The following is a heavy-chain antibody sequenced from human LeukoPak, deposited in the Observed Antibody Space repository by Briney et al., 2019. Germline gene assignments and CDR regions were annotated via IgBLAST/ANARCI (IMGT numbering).Heavy chain of an antibody. V-gene: IGHV1-8*01. CDR1: GYTFTSYD. J-gene: IGHJ5*02. CDR2: MNPNSGNT. CDR3: ARGRPRYYDFWSGYYRDWFDP. Sequence: GASVKVSCKASGYTFTSYDINWVRQATGQGLEWMGWMNPNSGNTGYAQKFQGRVTMTRNTSISTAYMELSSLRSEDTAVYYCARGRPRYYDFWSGYYRDWFDPWGQGTLVTVSS. D-gene: IGHD3-3*01.